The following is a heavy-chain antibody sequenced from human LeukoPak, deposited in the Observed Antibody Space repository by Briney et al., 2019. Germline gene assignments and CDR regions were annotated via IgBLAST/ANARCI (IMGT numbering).Heavy chain of an antibody. Sequence: SETLCLTCTVSGGSISTYYWSWIRQPPGKGLEWIGYIYYSGSTNYNPSLKSRVIISLDTSKNQFSLKLTSVTAADTAVYYCARGPSGSYSRWFDYWGQGTLVTVSS. CDR1: GGSISTYY. CDR3: ARGPSGSYSRWFDY. D-gene: IGHD1-26*01. CDR2: IYYSGST. V-gene: IGHV4-59*01. J-gene: IGHJ4*02.